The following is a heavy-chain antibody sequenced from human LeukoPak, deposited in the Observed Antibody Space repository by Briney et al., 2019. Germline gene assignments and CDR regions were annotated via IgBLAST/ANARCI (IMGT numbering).Heavy chain of an antibody. CDR1: GFTVSSNY. CDR2: IYSGGST. Sequence: SGGSLRLSCAASGFTVSSNYMSWVRQAPGKGLEWVSVIYSGGSTYYSDSVKGRFTISRDNSKNTLYLQMGSLRAEDMAVYYCARDRIAGGYSYGPVGYWGQGTLVTVSS. CDR3: ARDRIAGGYSYGPVGY. V-gene: IGHV3-53*05. D-gene: IGHD5-18*01. J-gene: IGHJ4*02.